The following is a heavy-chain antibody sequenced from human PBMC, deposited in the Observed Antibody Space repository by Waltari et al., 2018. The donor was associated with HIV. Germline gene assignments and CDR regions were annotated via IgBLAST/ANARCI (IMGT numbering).Heavy chain of an antibody. V-gene: IGHV1-18*01. CDR3: ARVRGAKWPASYYGMDV. CDR2: INAYSHNR. Sequence: QAQLIQSGPEAKKPGASVKASCQASGFDFRSYGVNWVRRTPGQGFEWLGWINAYSHNRNYTEGRITLTTNTSSNTATLEWRSLRPDDTGTYYCARVRGAKWPASYYGMDVWGQGTAVSVSS. CDR1: GFDFRSYG. J-gene: IGHJ6*02. D-gene: IGHD3-10*01.